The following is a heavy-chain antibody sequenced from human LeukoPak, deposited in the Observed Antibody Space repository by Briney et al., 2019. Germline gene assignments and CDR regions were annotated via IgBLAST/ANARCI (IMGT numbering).Heavy chain of an antibody. V-gene: IGHV3-33*01. D-gene: IGHD6-19*01. CDR2: IWYDGSNK. CDR1: GFTFSSYG. Sequence: GGSLRLSCAASGFTFSSYGMPWVRQAPGKGLEWVAVIWYDGSNKYYADSVKGRFTISRDNSKNTLYLQMNSLRAEDTAVYYCARDSSSSGWYIGWVWGQGTLVTVSS. J-gene: IGHJ4*02. CDR3: ARDSSSSGWYIGWV.